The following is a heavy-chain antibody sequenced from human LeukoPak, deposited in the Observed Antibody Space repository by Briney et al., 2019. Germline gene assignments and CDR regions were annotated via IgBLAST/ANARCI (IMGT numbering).Heavy chain of an antibody. V-gene: IGHV3-30*02. D-gene: IGHD3-3*01. J-gene: IGHJ5*02. CDR1: GFTFSSYA. Sequence: GGSLRLSCAASGFTFSSYAMSWVRQAPGKGLEWVAFIRYDGSNKYYADSVKGRFTISRDNSKNTLYLQMNSLRAEDTAVYYCAKDLPYYDFWSGYWTLGNNWFDPWGQGTLVTVSS. CDR2: IRYDGSNK. CDR3: AKDLPYYDFWSGYWTLGNNWFDP.